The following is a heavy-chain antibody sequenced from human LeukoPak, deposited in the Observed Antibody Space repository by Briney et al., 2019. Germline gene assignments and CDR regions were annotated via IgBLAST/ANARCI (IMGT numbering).Heavy chain of an antibody. CDR1: GFTFSSHG. CDR3: AKEIRPNDC. V-gene: IGHV3-23*01. CDR2: ISIGGDTT. Sequence: KSGGSLRLSCAASGFTFSSHGMCWVRQAPGRGLEWVSSISIGGDTTYSDSAKGRFTISRDNSKNTLYLQLDSLRAEDTAIYYCAKEIRPNDCWGQGTLVTVSS. J-gene: IGHJ4*02. D-gene: IGHD4-17*01.